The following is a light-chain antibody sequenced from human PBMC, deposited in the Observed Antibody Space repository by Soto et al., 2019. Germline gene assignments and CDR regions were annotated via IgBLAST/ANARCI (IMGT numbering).Light chain of an antibody. CDR3: VVWDDSLGGWV. CDR1: RSNIGSDT. V-gene: IGLV1-44*01. Sequence: QPVLTQTPSASGTPGQRVTISCSGDRSNIGSDTVNWYQQVPGSAPKLLIYSNNLRPSGVPDRFSGSKSGTSASLAISGLQSEDDAHYYCVVWDDSLGGWVFGGGTKLTVL. CDR2: SNN. J-gene: IGLJ3*02.